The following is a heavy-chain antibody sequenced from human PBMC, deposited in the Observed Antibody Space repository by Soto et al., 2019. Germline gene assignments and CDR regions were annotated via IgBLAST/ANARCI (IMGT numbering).Heavy chain of an antibody. CDR3: ARDPYYDILTGPDY. CDR1: GYTFTSYD. J-gene: IGHJ4*02. CDR2: MNAGNGNT. D-gene: IGHD3-9*01. Sequence: ASVKVSCKASGYTFTSYDINWVRQAPGQRLEWMGWMNAGNGNTGYSQKFQGRVTITRDTSASTAYMELSSLRSEDTAVYYCARDPYYDILTGPDYWGQGTLVTVSS. V-gene: IGHV1-3*01.